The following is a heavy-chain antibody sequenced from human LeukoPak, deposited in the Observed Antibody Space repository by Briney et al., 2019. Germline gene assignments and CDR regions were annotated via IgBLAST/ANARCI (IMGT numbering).Heavy chain of an antibody. J-gene: IGHJ4*02. CDR2: IRSSGSTI. V-gene: IGHV3-11*01. Sequence: GGSLRLSCAASGFTFSDYYMSWIRQAPGKGLEWVSYIRSSGSTIYYADSVKGRFTISRDNTKNSLYLQMDSLRAEDTAVYYCARRGSDYFSFDYGGQGALVTVS. CDR3: ARRGSDYFSFDY. CDR1: GFTFSDYY. D-gene: IGHD5-12*01.